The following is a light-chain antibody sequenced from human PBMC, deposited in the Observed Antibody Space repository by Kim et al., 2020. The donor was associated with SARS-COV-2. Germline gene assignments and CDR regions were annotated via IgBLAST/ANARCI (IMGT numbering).Light chain of an antibody. J-gene: IGKJ4*01. CDR2: AAS. Sequence: LSASVGDRVTITCRASQSISSYLNWYQQKPGKAPKLLIYAASSLQSGVPSRFSGSGSGTDFTLTISSLQPEDFATYYCQQSYSTTTFGGGTKVEI. V-gene: IGKV1-39*01. CDR3: QQSYSTTT. CDR1: QSISSY.